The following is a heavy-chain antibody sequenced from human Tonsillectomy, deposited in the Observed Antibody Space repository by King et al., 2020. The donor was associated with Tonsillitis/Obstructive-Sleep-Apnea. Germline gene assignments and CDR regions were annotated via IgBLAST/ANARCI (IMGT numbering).Heavy chain of an antibody. CDR3: AIDGTSVILVPADISEVC. D-gene: IGHD2-2*01. CDR1: GFTFSSYG. V-gene: IGHV3-30*03. CDR2: ISYDGSNK. J-gene: IGHJ4*02. Sequence: VQLVESGGGVVQPGRSLRLSCAASGFTFSSYGMHWVRQAPGKGLEWVAVISYDGSNKYYADSVKGRFTISRDNSKNTLYLQMNSLRAEDTAVYYCAIDGTSVILVPADISEVCWGQGALVTVSS.